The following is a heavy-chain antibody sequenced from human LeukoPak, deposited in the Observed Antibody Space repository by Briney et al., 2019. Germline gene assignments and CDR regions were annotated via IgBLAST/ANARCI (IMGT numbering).Heavy chain of an antibody. CDR2: IGTAGEI. D-gene: IGHD6-13*01. CDR1: GFTFRSYD. Sequence: GGSLRLSCAASGFTFRSYDMRWVRQATGKGLEWVSGIGTAGEIYHPGSVKGRFTISRENAKNSLYLQMNSLRAGDTAVYYCARAAYSSTWYSRYFDLWGRGTLVTVSS. V-gene: IGHV3-13*01. J-gene: IGHJ2*01. CDR3: ARAAYSSTWYSRYFDL.